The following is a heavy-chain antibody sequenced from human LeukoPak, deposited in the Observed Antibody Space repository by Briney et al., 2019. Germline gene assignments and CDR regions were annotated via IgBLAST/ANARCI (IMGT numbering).Heavy chain of an antibody. CDR1: GGSISSGDYY. CDR3: ARESIADHNWFDP. J-gene: IGHJ5*02. CDR2: IYYSGST. V-gene: IGHV4-31*03. D-gene: IGHD6-6*01. Sequence: PSETLSLTCTVSGGSISSGDYYWSWIRQHPGKGLEWIGYIYYSGSTYYNPSLKSRVTISVDTSKNQFSLKLSSVTAADTAVYYCARESIADHNWFDPWGQGTLVTVSS.